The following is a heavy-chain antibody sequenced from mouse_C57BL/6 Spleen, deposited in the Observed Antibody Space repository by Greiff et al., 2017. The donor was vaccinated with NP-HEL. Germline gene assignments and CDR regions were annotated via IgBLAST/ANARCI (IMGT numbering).Heavy chain of an antibody. D-gene: IGHD3-2*02. CDR2: IRNKANGYTT. CDR1: GFTFTDYY. CDR3: ARDSSGLYYYAMDY. V-gene: IGHV7-3*01. Sequence: EVMLVESGGGLVQPGGSLSLSCAASGFTFTDYYMSWVRQPPGKALEWLGFIRNKANGYTTEYSASVKGRFTISRDNSQSILYLQMNALRAEDSATYYCARDSSGLYYYAMDYWGQGTSVTVSS. J-gene: IGHJ4*01.